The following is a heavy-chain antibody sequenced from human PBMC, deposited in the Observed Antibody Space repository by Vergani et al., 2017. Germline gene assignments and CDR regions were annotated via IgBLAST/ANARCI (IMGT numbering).Heavy chain of an antibody. CDR3: ARGSTHWKQGGFDI. D-gene: IGHD1-1*01. J-gene: IGHJ3*02. Sequence: QVQLQESGPGLVKPSETLSLTCAVVGFSIRSGYYWGWIRQPPGKGLEWIGSAHRSGTTYYNPSLKSRVTMSIDMSKNQISLRLSSVTAADTAIYFCARGSTHWKQGGFDIWGQGTKVTVSS. CDR1: GFSIRSGYY. CDR2: AHRSGTT. V-gene: IGHV4-38-2*01.